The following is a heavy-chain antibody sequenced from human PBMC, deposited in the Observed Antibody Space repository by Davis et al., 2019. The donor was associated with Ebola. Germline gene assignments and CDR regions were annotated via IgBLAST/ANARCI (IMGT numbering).Heavy chain of an antibody. J-gene: IGHJ6*04. Sequence: MPSETLSLTCTISGGSIRGYYWSWIRQPPGKGLEWIGYIYYSGSTNYNPSLKSRVTISVDTSKNQFSLKLSSVTAADTAVYYCASLYYDFWRRLDVWGKGTTVTVSS. V-gene: IGHV4-59*12. CDR2: IYYSGST. CDR3: ASLYYDFWRRLDV. CDR1: GGSIRGYY. D-gene: IGHD3-3*01.